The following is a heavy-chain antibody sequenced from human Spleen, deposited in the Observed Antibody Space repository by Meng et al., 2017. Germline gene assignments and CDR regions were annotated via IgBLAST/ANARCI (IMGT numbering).Heavy chain of an antibody. J-gene: IGHJ2*01. CDR2: IYYSGST. V-gene: IGHV4-61*01. CDR3: ARDGKDYGDYGWFFDL. Sequence: SETLSLTCTVSGYSISSGYYWGWIRQPPGKGLEWIGYIYYSGSTNYNPSLKSRVTISVDTSKNQFSLKLSSVTAADTAVYYCARDGKDYGDYGWFFDLWGRGTLVTVSS. CDR1: GYSISSGYY. D-gene: IGHD4-17*01.